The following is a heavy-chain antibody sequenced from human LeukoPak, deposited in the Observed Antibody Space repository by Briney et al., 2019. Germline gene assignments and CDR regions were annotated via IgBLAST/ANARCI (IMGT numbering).Heavy chain of an antibody. D-gene: IGHD6-6*01. CDR3: ARDHSPEYNSSAGYFQL. CDR2: IYSGGST. CDR1: GFTFSDHY. V-gene: IGHV3-66*01. Sequence: PGGSLRLSCEVSGFTFSDHYMSWVRQAPGKGLEWVSVIYSGGSTYYADSVKGRFSFYRDNSKNTLYLQMNSLRAEDTAVYYCARDHSPEYNSSAGYFQLWGQGTLVTASS. J-gene: IGHJ1*01.